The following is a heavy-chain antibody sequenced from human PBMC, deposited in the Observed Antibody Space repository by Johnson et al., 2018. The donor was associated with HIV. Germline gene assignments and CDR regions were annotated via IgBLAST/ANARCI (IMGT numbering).Heavy chain of an antibody. CDR3: AILGWGAFDI. D-gene: IGHD2-21*01. J-gene: IGHJ3*02. CDR1: GFTFSSYG. V-gene: IGHV3-33*01. Sequence: VQLVESGGGVVHPGKSLRLSCVGSGFTFSSYGIHWVRQAPGKGLEWVAVIWYDGSNKYYANSVKGRFTVSRDNSKNTLYLQMDSLRAEDTAVYYCAILGWGAFDIWGQGTMVTVSS. CDR2: IWYDGSNK.